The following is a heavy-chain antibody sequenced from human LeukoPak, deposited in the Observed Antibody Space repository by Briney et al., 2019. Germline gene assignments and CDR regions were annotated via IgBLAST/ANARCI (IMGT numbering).Heavy chain of an antibody. CDR1: GCTFTSYY. V-gene: IGHV1-46*01. CDR2: INPSGGST. Sequence: GASVKVSCKASGCTFTSYYMHWVRQAPGQGLEWMGIINPSGGSTSYAQKFQGRVTMTRDTSTSTVYMELSSLRSEDTAVYYCARTTYGSGSYVYYYMGVWGKGTTVTVSS. D-gene: IGHD3-10*01. J-gene: IGHJ6*03. CDR3: ARTTYGSGSYVYYYMGV.